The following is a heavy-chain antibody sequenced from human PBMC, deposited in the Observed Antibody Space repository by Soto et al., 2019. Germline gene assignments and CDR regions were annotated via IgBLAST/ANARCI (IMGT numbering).Heavy chain of an antibody. CDR3: TRGASNYEGPFDY. D-gene: IGHD4-4*01. V-gene: IGHV4-30-4*01. CDR1: GGSISSGDYY. Sequence: QVQLQESGPGLVKPSQTLSLTCTVSGGSISSGDYYWSWIRQPPGKGLEWIGYIYYSGSTYYNPSLKSRVTIPLDTPKDQFSLKLSSVTAADTAVYYCTRGASNYEGPFDYWGQGTLVTVSS. J-gene: IGHJ4*02. CDR2: IYYSGST.